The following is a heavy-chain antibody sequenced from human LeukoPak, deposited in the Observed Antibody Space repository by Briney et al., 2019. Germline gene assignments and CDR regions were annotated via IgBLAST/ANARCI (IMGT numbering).Heavy chain of an antibody. D-gene: IGHD3-10*01. CDR1: GGTFSSYA. Sequence: GASVKVSCKASGGTFSSYAISWVRQAPGQGLEWMGRIIPILGIANYAQKFQGRVTITADKSTSTAYMELSSLRSEDTAVYYCARDHITMVRGVIRGLDYWGQGTLVTVSS. CDR2: IIPILGIA. J-gene: IGHJ4*02. V-gene: IGHV1-69*04. CDR3: ARDHITMVRGVIRGLDY.